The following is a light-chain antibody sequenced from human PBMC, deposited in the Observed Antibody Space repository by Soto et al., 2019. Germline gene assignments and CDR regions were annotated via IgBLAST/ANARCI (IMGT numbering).Light chain of an antibody. Sequence: EIVMTQSPATLSVSPGERATLSCRASQSVSSNLSWYQQKHGPAPRRLIYGASTRATGIPARFSGSGSGIEFSLTINIMQPEDFAVDYCQQYNNWPPMYTFGQGTKLEIK. CDR1: QSVSSN. CDR2: GAS. CDR3: QQYNNWPPMYT. V-gene: IGKV3-15*01. J-gene: IGKJ2*01.